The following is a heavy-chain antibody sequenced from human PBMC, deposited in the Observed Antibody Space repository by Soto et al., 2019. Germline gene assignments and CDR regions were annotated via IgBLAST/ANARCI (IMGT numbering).Heavy chain of an antibody. J-gene: IGHJ4*02. CDR2: INPNSGGT. V-gene: IGHV1-2*04. CDR3: VRDGGMATVPTLDFDY. Sequence: QVQLVQSGAEVKKPGASVKVSCKASGYTFTGYYIHWVRQAPGQGLEWMGWINPNSGGTNYAQKVQGWVTMTRDTSISTAYMELSRLRSDDTAVYYCVRDGGMATVPTLDFDYWGQGTLVTVSS. D-gene: IGHD4-4*01. CDR1: GYTFTGYY.